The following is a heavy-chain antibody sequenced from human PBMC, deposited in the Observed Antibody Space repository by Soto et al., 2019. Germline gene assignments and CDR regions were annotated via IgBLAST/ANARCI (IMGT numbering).Heavy chain of an antibody. Sequence: ILSLTCTVSGGSISSGGYYWSWIRQHPGKGLEWIGYIYYSGSTYYNPSLKSRVIISVDTSKNQFSLKLSSVTAADTAVYYCARGKYSSSYYYFDYWGQGTLVTVSS. CDR1: GGSISSGGYY. J-gene: IGHJ4*02. CDR3: ARGKYSSSYYYFDY. D-gene: IGHD6-6*01. V-gene: IGHV4-31*03. CDR2: IYYSGST.